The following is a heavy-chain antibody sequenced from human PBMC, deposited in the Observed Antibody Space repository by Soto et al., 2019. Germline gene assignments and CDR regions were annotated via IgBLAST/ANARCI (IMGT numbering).Heavy chain of an antibody. V-gene: IGHV3-48*02. J-gene: IGHJ4*02. D-gene: IGHD3-10*01. CDR1: GFTFSTYS. CDR3: ARGSGSYYQVDY. CDR2: ISNSGSSI. Sequence: EVQLVESGGGLVQPGGSLRLSCAASGFTFSTYSMNWVRQAPGKGLEWLSYISNSGSSIHYADSVKGRFTISRDHAKKSLYLQMNSLRDEDTALYFCARGSGSYYQVDYWGQGTLVTVSS.